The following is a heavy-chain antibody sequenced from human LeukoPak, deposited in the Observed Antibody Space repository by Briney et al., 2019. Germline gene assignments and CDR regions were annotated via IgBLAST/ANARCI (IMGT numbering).Heavy chain of an antibody. CDR1: GGSISSYY. J-gene: IGHJ4*02. V-gene: IGHV4-4*07. CDR3: ARDTYYYGSGTYYFDY. D-gene: IGHD3-10*01. CDR2: IYTSGST. Sequence: SETLSLTCTVSGGSISSYYWSWIRQPAGKGLEWIGRIYTSGSTNYNPSLKSRVTMSVDTSKNQFSLKPSSVTAADTAVYYCARDTYYYGSGTYYFDYWGQGTLVTVSS.